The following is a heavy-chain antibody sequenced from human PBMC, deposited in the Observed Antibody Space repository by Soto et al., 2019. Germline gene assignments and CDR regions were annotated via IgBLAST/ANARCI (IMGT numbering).Heavy chain of an antibody. CDR1: GNSFTSYW. Sequence: GESLKISCKGSGNSFTSYWVGWVRQMPGKGLEWMGRIDPSDSYTNYSPSFQGHVTISADKSISTAYLQWSSLKASDTAMYYCARRHYCSSTSCLYSNYYYGMDVWGQGTTVTVSS. J-gene: IGHJ6*02. CDR2: IDPSDSYT. D-gene: IGHD2-2*01. CDR3: ARRHYCSSTSCLYSNYYYGMDV. V-gene: IGHV5-10-1*01.